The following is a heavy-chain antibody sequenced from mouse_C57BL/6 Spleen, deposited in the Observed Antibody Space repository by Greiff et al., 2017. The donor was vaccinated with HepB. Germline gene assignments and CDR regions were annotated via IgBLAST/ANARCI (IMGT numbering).Heavy chain of an antibody. V-gene: IGHV1-78*01. D-gene: IGHD1-1*01. J-gene: IGHJ4*01. CDR3: ARNPFTTVVAPHYAMDY. Sequence: VKLQESDAELVKPGASVKISCKVSGYTFTDHTIHWMKQRPEQGLEWIGYIYPRDGSTKYNEKFKGKATLTADKSSSTAYMQLNSLTSEDSAVYFCARNPFTTVVAPHYAMDYWGQGTSVTVSS. CDR1: GYTFTDHT. CDR2: IYPRDGST.